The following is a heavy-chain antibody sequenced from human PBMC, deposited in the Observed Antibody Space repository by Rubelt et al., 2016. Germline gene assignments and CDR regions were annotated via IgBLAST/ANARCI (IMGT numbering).Heavy chain of an antibody. J-gene: IGHJ6*02. V-gene: IGHV1-8*01. D-gene: IGHD6-13*01. CDR2: MNPNSGNT. Sequence: GRQAPGQGLEWMGWMNPNSGNTGYAQKFQGRVTMTRNTSISTAYMELSSLRSEDTAVYYCARDGPNWEQQLEGYYYGMDVWGQGTTVTVSS. CDR3: ARDGPNWEQQLEGYYYGMDV.